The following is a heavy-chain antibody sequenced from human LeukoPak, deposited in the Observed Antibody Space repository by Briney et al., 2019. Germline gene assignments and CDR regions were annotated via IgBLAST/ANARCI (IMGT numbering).Heavy chain of an antibody. CDR1: GFTFSSYG. CDR3: ASAAGPFDN. D-gene: IGHD6-13*01. Sequence: GGSLRLSCAASGFTFSSYGMHWVRQAPGKGLEWVAVIWFDGSNKYYADSVKGRFTISRDNSKNTLYLQMNSLRAEDTAVYYCASAAGPFDNWGQGTLVTVSS. V-gene: IGHV3-33*01. J-gene: IGHJ4*02. CDR2: IWFDGSNK.